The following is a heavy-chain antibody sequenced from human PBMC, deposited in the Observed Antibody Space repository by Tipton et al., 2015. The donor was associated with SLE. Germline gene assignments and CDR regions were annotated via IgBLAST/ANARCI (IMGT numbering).Heavy chain of an antibody. Sequence: LRLSCTVSGYSINNGFYWGWIRQPPGKGLEWIGIIYHSGTTYYNPSLKSRVTISVDTSKNQFSLRLSSVTAADTAVYYCARGQAFGVVLSPIVWGQGTLVTVSS. CDR3: ARGQAFGVVLSPIV. CDR2: IYHSGTT. D-gene: IGHD3-3*01. J-gene: IGHJ4*02. V-gene: IGHV4-38-2*02. CDR1: GYSINNGFY.